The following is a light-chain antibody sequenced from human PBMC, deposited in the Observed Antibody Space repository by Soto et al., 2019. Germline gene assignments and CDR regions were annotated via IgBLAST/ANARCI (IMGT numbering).Light chain of an antibody. V-gene: IGLV2-14*01. J-gene: IGLJ2*01. CDR3: SSYTSGGTL. Sequence: QSALTQPASVSGSPGQSITISCTGTSSDVGLYNYVSWYQQHPGKAPKLMIFEVSNRPSGVSNRFSGSKSGNTASLTISGLQAEDEAVYYCSSYTSGGTLLGGGTKLTVL. CDR2: EVS. CDR1: SSDVGLYNY.